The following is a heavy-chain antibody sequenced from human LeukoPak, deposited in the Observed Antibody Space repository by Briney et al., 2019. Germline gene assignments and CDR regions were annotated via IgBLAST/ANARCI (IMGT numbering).Heavy chain of an antibody. J-gene: IGHJ4*02. CDR1: GYTFTSYG. V-gene: IGHV1-2*02. Sequence: ASVKVSCKASGYTFTSYGISWVRQAPGQGLEWMGWINPNSGGTNYAQKFQGRVTMTRDTSISTAYMELSRLRSDDTAVYYCATHCSSTSCYRSALDYWGQGTLVTVSS. CDR3: ATHCSSTSCYRSALDY. D-gene: IGHD2-2*02. CDR2: INPNSGGT.